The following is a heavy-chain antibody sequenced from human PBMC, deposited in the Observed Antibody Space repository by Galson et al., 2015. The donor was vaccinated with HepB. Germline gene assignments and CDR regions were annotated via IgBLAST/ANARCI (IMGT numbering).Heavy chain of an antibody. CDR3: VTDLEQSGSYIY. CDR1: GFNFRAAW. J-gene: IGHJ4*02. D-gene: IGHD1-26*01. CDR2: IHSKSDGGAK. Sequence: SLRLSCAASGFNFRAAWMTWIRQPPGKGLGWVGRIHSKSDGGAKEYSPPVKGRFSLSRDDSRKTLYLQMNSLKRHDTGVYYCVTDLEQSGSYIYWGQGTLVTVFS. V-gene: IGHV3-15*01.